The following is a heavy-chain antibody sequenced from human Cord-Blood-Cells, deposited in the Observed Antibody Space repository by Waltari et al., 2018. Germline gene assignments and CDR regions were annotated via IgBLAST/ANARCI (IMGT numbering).Heavy chain of an antibody. D-gene: IGHD6-13*01. CDR1: GYSISSGYY. V-gene: IGHV4-38-2*02. CDR2: IYHSGRT. J-gene: IGHJ4*02. CDR3: ARDRVAAAGTLDY. Sequence: QVQLQESGPGLVKPSETLSLTCAVSGYSISSGYYWGWIRRPPGKGLEWIGSIYHSGRTYYNPSLKSRGTISVDTSKNQFSLKLSSVTAADTAVYYCARDRVAAAGTLDYWGQGTLVTVSS.